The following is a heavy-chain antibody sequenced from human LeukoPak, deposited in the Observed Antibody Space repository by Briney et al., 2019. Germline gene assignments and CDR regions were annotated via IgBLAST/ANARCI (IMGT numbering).Heavy chain of an antibody. Sequence: PGGSLRLSCAASGFAFGSFSMHWVRQAPGKGLEWVAVIWYDGGNKYYADSVKGRFTISRDNAKNSLSLQMNSLRAEDTALYYCARRIQLSQFDYWGQGTLVTVSS. J-gene: IGHJ4*02. CDR2: IWYDGGNK. D-gene: IGHD5-18*01. CDR1: GFAFGSFS. V-gene: IGHV3-33*03. CDR3: ARRIQLSQFDY.